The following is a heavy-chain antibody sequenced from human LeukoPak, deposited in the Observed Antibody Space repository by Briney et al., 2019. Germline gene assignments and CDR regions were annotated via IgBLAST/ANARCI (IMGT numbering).Heavy chain of an antibody. V-gene: IGHV3-30*19. CDR2: IAHDGVNK. CDR3: ARDWGASGWYNWFDP. Sequence: GGSLRLSCAASELILSNYAMHWVRQAPGKGLEWVAIIAHDGVNKYYTDSVKGRFTISRENSRNTLYLQMNSLRPEDTAVYYCARDWGASGWYNWFDPWGQGTLVTASS. D-gene: IGHD6-19*01. CDR1: ELILSNYA. J-gene: IGHJ5*02.